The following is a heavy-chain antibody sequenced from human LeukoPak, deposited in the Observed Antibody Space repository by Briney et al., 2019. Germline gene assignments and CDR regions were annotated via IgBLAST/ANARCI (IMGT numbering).Heavy chain of an antibody. CDR2: IYYSGST. Sequence: VKPSETLSLTCTVSGGSISSGGYYWSWIRQHPGKGLEWIGCIYYSGSTYYNPSLKSRVTISVDTTKNQFSLKLSSVTAADTAVYYCARWSEAAAFDYWGQGTLVTVSS. CDR1: GGSISSGGYY. CDR3: ARWSEAAAFDY. J-gene: IGHJ4*02. D-gene: IGHD6-19*01. V-gene: IGHV4-31*03.